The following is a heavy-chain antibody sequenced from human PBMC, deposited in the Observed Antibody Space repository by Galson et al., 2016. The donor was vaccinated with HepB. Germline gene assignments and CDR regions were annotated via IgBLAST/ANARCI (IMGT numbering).Heavy chain of an antibody. Sequence: ALVKPTQTLTLTCTFSGFSLNDGGVGVGWIRQPPGQALEWLALIYGDDDKHYSPSLQSRLTITKDTSKSQVVLTLTNVDPVDTGTYYRAHRRLYRILGGFDTWGQGTMVTVPS. D-gene: IGHD1-14*01. CDR1: GFSLNDGGVG. J-gene: IGHJ3*02. CDR3: AHRRLYRILGGFDT. V-gene: IGHV2-5*02. CDR2: IYGDDDK.